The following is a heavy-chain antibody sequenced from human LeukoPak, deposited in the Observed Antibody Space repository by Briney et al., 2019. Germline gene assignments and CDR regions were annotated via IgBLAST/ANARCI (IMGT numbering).Heavy chain of an antibody. D-gene: IGHD6-19*01. Sequence: GGSLRLSCAASGFTVSGNYMSWVRQAPGKGLEWVSVIYSGGDTYSADSVKGRFTISRDNSKNTLYLHMNSLRAEDTAVYYCAKDSSSISGWLYHIDYWGQGTLVTVSS. CDR3: AKDSSSISGWLYHIDY. V-gene: IGHV3-53*01. CDR2: IYSGGDT. CDR1: GFTVSGNY. J-gene: IGHJ4*02.